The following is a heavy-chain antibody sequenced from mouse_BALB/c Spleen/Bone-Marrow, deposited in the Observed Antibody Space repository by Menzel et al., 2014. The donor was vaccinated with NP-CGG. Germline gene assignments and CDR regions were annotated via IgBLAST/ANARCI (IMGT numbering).Heavy chain of an antibody. CDR1: GYTFTSYT. CDR3: AREGLRAWFVY. CDR2: INPSSDYT. D-gene: IGHD2-4*01. J-gene: IGHJ3*01. Sequence: QVQLQQSGAELARPGASVKMSCKASGYTFTSYTIHWVKQRPGQGLEWIGYINPSSDYTNYNQKFKDKATLTADKSSGTAYMQLRSLTSEDSAVYYCAREGLRAWFVYWGQGTLVTVSA. V-gene: IGHV1-4*01.